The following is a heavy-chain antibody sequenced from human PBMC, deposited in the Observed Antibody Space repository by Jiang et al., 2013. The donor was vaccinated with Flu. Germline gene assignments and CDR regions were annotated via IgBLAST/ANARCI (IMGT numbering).Heavy chain of an antibody. J-gene: IGHJ6*02. Sequence: QLVESGGGVVQPGRSLRLSCAASGFTFSNYTMHWVRQAPGKGLEWVAVIWYDESIKYYPDSVKGRFTISRDNSKNTLYLQMNSLRAEDTAVYYCAREAYGGNSDYFYGMDVWGQGTTVTVSS. CDR2: IWYDESIK. D-gene: IGHD4-23*01. CDR1: GFTFSNYT. V-gene: IGHV3-33*01. CDR3: AREAYGGNSDYFYGMDV.